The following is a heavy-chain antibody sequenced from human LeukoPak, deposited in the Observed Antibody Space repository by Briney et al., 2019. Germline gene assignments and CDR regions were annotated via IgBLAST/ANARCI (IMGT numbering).Heavy chain of an antibody. D-gene: IGHD4-17*01. J-gene: IGHJ4*02. CDR3: ARGPRYGAPFDY. CDR2: IYHSGST. V-gene: IGHV4-38-2*02. CDR1: GYSISSGYY. Sequence: SETLSLTCTVSGYSISSGYYWGWIRQPPGKGLEWIGSIYHSGSTYYNPSLKSRVTISVDTSKNQFSLKLSSVTAADTAVYYCARGPRYGAPFDYWGQGTLVTVSS.